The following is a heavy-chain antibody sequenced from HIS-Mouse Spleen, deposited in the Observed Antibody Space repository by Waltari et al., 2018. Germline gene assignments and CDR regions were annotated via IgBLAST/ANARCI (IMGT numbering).Heavy chain of an antibody. J-gene: IGHJ2*01. CDR3: AREIPYSSSWYDWYFDL. CDR1: GGSISSSSYY. V-gene: IGHV4-39*07. Sequence: QLQLQESGPGLVKPSETLSPTRTVSGGSISSSSYYWGRIRQPPGKGLEWIGGIYYSGSTYYNPSLKSRVTISVDTSKNQFSLKLSSVTAADTAVYYCAREIPYSSSWYDWYFDLWGRGTLVTVSS. CDR2: IYYSGST. D-gene: IGHD6-13*01.